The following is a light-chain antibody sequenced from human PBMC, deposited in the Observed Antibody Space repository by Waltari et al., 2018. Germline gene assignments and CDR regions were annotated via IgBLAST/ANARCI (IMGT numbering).Light chain of an antibody. CDR2: WAS. V-gene: IGKV4-1*01. CDR1: QSVLYNSNDKNY. CDR3: QQYYRSRT. J-gene: IGKJ1*01. Sequence: DIVMTQSPDSLAVSLGERATISCRSSQSVLYNSNDKNYLAWYQQKPGQPPRLLIYWASTRESGVPYRFSGSGSGTDFTLTISNLQAEDVAVYYCQQYYRSRTFGQGTKVEIK.